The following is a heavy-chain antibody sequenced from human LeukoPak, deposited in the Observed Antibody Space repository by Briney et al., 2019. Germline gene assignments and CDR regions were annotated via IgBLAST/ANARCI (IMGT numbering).Heavy chain of an antibody. D-gene: IGHD3-9*01. J-gene: IGHJ4*02. Sequence: SETLSLTCAVYGGSFSGYYWSWIRQPPGKGLEWIGEINHSGSTNYNPSLNSRVTISVDTSKNQFSLKLSSVTAADTAVYYCARGVLRYFDWLSFFDYWGQGTLVTVSS. V-gene: IGHV4-34*01. CDR1: GGSFSGYY. CDR2: INHSGST. CDR3: ARGVLRYFDWLSFFDY.